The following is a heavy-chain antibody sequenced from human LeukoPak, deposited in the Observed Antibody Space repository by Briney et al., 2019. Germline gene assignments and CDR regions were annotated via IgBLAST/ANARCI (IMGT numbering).Heavy chain of an antibody. D-gene: IGHD6-13*01. CDR3: ARAEASSWFAY. J-gene: IGHJ4*02. V-gene: IGHV3-66*01. Sequence: EGSLRLSCAASGFSVSNNYMSWVRQAPGKGLEWVSIMYSGGSTYYADSVKGRFTISRDHAKNTLYLQMNSLRAEDTAVYYCARAEASSWFAYWGQGTLVTVSS. CDR1: GFSVSNNY. CDR2: MYSGGST.